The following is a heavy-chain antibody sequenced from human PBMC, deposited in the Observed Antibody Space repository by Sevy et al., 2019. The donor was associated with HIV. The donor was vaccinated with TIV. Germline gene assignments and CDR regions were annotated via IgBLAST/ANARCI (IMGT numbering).Heavy chain of an antibody. Sequence: GGSLRLSCAASGFTFSDYYMSWIRQAPGKGLEWVSYISISGSTIYYADSVKGRFTISRDNAKNSLYLQMNSLRAEDTAVYYCARAKGYYYDSSGYYPLDYWGQRTLVTVSS. CDR2: ISISGSTI. V-gene: IGHV3-11*01. CDR1: GFTFSDYY. CDR3: ARAKGYYYDSSGYYPLDY. J-gene: IGHJ4*02. D-gene: IGHD3-22*01.